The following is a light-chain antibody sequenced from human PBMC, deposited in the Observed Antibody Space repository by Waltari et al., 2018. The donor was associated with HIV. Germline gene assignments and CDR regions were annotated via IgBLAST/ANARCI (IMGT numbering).Light chain of an antibody. CDR3: CSYAGSSTLV. CDR2: EVS. V-gene: IGLV2-23*02. CDR1: SSDVGSYNL. J-gene: IGLJ2*01. Sequence: QSALTQPASVSGSPGQPITIPCPGTSSDVGSYNLVTCYQQHPGKAPKLMIYEVSKRPSGVSNRFSGSKSGNTASLTISGLQAEDEADYYCCSYAGSSTLVFGGGTKLTVL.